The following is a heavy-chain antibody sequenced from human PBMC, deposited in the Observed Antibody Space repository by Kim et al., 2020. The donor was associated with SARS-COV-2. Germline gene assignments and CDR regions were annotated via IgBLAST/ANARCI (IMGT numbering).Heavy chain of an antibody. V-gene: IGHV3-33*01. CDR2: IWYDGSNK. Sequence: GGSLRLSCAASGFTFSSYGMHWVRQAPGKGLEWVAVIWYDGSNKYYADSVKGRFTISRDNSKNTLYLQMNSLRAEDTAVYYCARDFKGPPRNYLRTYYYYGMDVWGQGTTVTVSS. CDR1: GFTFSSYG. D-gene: IGHD4-4*01. CDR3: ARDFKGPPRNYLRTYYYYGMDV. J-gene: IGHJ6*02.